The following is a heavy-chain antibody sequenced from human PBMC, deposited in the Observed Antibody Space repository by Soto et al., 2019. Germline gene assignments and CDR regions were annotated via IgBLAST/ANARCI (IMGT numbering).Heavy chain of an antibody. V-gene: IGHV3-15*01. J-gene: IGHJ4*02. CDR2: IKSKTDGGTT. CDR3: TTDPHSTGTKY. CDR1: GFTFSSYS. D-gene: IGHD1-1*01. Sequence: EVQLVESGGGLVKPGGSLRLSCAASGFTFSSYSMNWVRQAPGAGLEWVGRIKSKTDGGTTDYAAPVKGRFTISRDASKTTLYLQMNSLKTEDTAIYYCTTDPHSTGTKYWGQGTLVTVSS.